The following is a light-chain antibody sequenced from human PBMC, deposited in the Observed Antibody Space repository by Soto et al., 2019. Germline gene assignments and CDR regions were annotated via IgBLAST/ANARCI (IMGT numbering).Light chain of an antibody. Sequence: DIQMTQSPPSVSASVGDNVTVSCRARQGISSSLAWYQQKPGKAHKLLIYGASTVQSGVPSRFSGSGSATDFTLTIRRLQPEDFATYYCQQGDKFPLTFGQGTRVDI. J-gene: IGKJ2*01. CDR2: GAS. CDR1: QGISSS. CDR3: QQGDKFPLT. V-gene: IGKV1-12*01.